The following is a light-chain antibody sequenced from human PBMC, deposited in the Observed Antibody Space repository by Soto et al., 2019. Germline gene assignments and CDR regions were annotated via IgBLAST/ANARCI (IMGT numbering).Light chain of an antibody. J-gene: IGKJ1*01. Sequence: DIQMTQSPSSLSASVGDRVTITCRASQSISSYLNWYQQKPGKAPKLLIYAASSLQSGVPSRFSGSGAGTDVTVRISSLQPEDFATYYCQQSYSTLWTVGQGTKVDIK. CDR1: QSISSY. V-gene: IGKV1-39*01. CDR3: QQSYSTLWT. CDR2: AAS.